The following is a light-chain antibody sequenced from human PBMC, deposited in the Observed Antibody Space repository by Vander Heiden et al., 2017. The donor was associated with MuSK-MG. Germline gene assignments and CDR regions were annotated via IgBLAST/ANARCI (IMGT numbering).Light chain of an antibody. CDR2: GKN. CDR1: SLRSYY. Sequence: SELTQDTAVSVALGQTVRSTCQGDSLRSYYASWYQQKPGQAPVLVIYGKNNRPSGIPDRFSGSSSGNTASLTITGAQAEDEADYYCNSRDSSGNHLVFGGGTKLTVL. CDR3: NSRDSSGNHLV. V-gene: IGLV3-19*01. J-gene: IGLJ2*01.